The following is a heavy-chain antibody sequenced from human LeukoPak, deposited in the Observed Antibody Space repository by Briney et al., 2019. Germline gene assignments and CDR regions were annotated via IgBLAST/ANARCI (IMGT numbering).Heavy chain of an antibody. J-gene: IGHJ4*02. D-gene: IGHD3-10*01. CDR2: IYHSGST. V-gene: IGHV4-4*02. Sequence: SGTLSLTCAVSGGSISSSNWWSWARQPPGKGLEWIGEIYHSGSTNYNPSLKSRVTISVDKSKNQFSLKLSSVTAADTAVYYCAREGNGSGSYFSRAAIYYFDYWGQGTLVTVSS. CDR3: AREGNGSGSYFSRAAIYYFDY. CDR1: GGSISSSNW.